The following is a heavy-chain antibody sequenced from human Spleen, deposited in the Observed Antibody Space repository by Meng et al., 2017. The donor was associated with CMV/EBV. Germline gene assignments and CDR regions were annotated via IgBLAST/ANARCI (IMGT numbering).Heavy chain of an antibody. CDR3: AKDRIVVLPPPSGVH. CDR2: ITNSGGVI. CDR1: GFTFSDFE. V-gene: IGHV3-23*01. J-gene: IGHJ1*01. Sequence: GESLKISCSASGFTFSDFEMNWVRQAPGEGPEWVSYITNSGGVIYYADSVKGRFTISRDNSKNTLYLQMNSLRVEDTAVYYCAKDRIVVLPPPSGVHWGQGTLVTVSS. D-gene: IGHD2-2*01.